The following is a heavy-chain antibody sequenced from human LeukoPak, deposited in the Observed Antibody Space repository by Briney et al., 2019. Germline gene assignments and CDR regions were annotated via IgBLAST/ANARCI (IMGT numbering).Heavy chain of an antibody. CDR1: GYTLTGYY. D-gene: IGHD5/OR15-5a*01. Sequence: ASVKVSCKASGYTLTGYYIHWMRQAPGQGLEWMRWINPNSGGTNYAQKFQGRVTMTRDTSISTAYMELSRLRSDDTAVYYCARQASTTHYYYYYYMDVWGKGTTVTVSS. J-gene: IGHJ6*03. CDR3: ARQASTTHYYYYYYMDV. V-gene: IGHV1-2*02. CDR2: INPNSGGT.